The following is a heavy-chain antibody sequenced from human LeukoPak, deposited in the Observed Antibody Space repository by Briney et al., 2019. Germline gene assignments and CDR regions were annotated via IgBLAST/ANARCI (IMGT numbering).Heavy chain of an antibody. CDR3: ASSTL. CDR2: IILILGIA. D-gene: IGHD2/OR15-2a*01. V-gene: IGHV1-69*04. CDR1: GGTFSNDG. Sequence: ASVKVSCKASGGTFSNDGINWVRQAPGQGLEWMGRIILILGIANYAQNFQGRVTITADESTSTAYMELSSLRSEDTAVYYCASSTLWGQGTLVTVSS. J-gene: IGHJ4*02.